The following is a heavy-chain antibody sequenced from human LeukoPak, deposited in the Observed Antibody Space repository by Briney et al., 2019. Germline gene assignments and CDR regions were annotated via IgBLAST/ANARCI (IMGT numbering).Heavy chain of an antibody. V-gene: IGHV4-39*01. Sequence: PSETLSLTCTVSGDSISSSSYYWGWIRQPPGKGLEWIGSVHHSGSTYYTPSLKSRVTISVDTSKNQFSLKLSSVTAADTAVYQCARPYYYGSGSYLSGFDIWGQGTMVTVSS. CDR2: VHHSGST. CDR1: GDSISSSSYY. D-gene: IGHD3-10*01. J-gene: IGHJ3*02. CDR3: ARPYYYGSGSYLSGFDI.